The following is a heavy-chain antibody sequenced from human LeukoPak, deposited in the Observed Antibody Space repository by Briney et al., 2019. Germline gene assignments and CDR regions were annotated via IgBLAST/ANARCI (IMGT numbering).Heavy chain of an antibody. J-gene: IGHJ4*02. Sequence: GGSLRLSCAASGFIFSNGWMSWVRQAPGRGLEWVAVISYDGSNKYYADSVKGRFTISRDNSKNTLYLQMNSLRAEDTAVYYCAKDSDGNYYGSGSHPHYFDYWGQGTLVTVSS. CDR3: AKDSDGNYYGSGSHPHYFDY. CDR2: ISYDGSNK. V-gene: IGHV3-30*18. D-gene: IGHD3-10*01. CDR1: GFIFSNGW.